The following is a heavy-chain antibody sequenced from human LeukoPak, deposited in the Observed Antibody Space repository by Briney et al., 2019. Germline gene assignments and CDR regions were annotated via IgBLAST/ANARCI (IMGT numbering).Heavy chain of an antibody. D-gene: IGHD4-23*01. CDR1: GGSISSSSYY. CDR2: IYYSGST. Sequence: SETLSLTCTVSGGSISSSSYYWGWIRQPPGKGLEWLGSIYYSGSTYYNPSHKSRVTISVDTSKKQFSLKLSSVTAADTAVYYCARHDYGGVNWFDPWGQGTLVTVSS. J-gene: IGHJ5*02. CDR3: ARHDYGGVNWFDP. V-gene: IGHV4-39*01.